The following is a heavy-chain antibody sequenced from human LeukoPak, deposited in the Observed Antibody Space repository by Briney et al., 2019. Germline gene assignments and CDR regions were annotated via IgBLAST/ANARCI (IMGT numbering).Heavy chain of an antibody. CDR1: GGSFSGYY. Sequence: PSETLSLTCAVYGGSFSGYYWSWIRQPLGKGLEWIGEINHSGSTNYNPSLKSRVTISVDTSKNQFSLKLSSVTAADTAVYYCARDRFPGSGDTFDYWGQGTLVTVSS. CDR2: INHSGST. D-gene: IGHD2-21*01. CDR3: ARDRFPGSGDTFDY. V-gene: IGHV4-34*01. J-gene: IGHJ4*02.